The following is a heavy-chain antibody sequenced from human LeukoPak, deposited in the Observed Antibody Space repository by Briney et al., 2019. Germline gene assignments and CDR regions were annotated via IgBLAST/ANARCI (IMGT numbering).Heavy chain of an antibody. D-gene: IGHD1-26*01. Sequence: SETLSLTCTVSGGSISSYYWSWIRQPAGKGLEWIGRNYTSGSTNYNPSLKSRVTMSVDTSKNQFSLKLSSVTAADTAVYYCARVTVGATDTYYYYYGMDVWGQGTTVTVSS. CDR3: ARVTVGATDTYYYYYGMDV. CDR1: GGSISSYY. V-gene: IGHV4-4*07. CDR2: NYTSGST. J-gene: IGHJ6*02.